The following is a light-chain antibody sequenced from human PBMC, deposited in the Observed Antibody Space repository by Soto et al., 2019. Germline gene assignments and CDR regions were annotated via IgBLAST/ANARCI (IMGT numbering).Light chain of an antibody. CDR1: QSVSSN. CDR2: HTS. CDR3: QKYNSAPWT. J-gene: IGKJ1*01. Sequence: EIVMTQSPATLSVSPGERATLSCRASQSVSSNLAWYQQKPGQAPRLLIYHTSTRATGIPTRFSGGGSGTDFTLTISSLQPEDVATYYCQKYNSAPWTFGQGTKVDIK. V-gene: IGKV3-15*01.